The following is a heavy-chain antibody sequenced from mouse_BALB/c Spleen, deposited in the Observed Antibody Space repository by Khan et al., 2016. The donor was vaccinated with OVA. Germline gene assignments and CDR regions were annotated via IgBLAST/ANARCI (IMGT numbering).Heavy chain of an antibody. CDR1: GFTFSSYA. D-gene: IGHD1-1*01. CDR3: SRYRYSGSSPDWFAY. CDR2: ISRGGNNT. Sequence: EVELVESGGGLVKPGGSLKLSCATSGFTFSSYAMSWVRQTPEKRLEWVAEISRGGNNTYYFDTVTGRFTISRDNAKDTLYLEMSSLRSEDTAMYYCSRYRYSGSSPDWFAYWGQGTLITVSA. V-gene: IGHV5-9-4*01. J-gene: IGHJ3*01.